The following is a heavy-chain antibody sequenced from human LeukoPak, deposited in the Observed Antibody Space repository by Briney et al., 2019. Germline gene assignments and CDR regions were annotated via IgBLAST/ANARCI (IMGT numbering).Heavy chain of an antibody. Sequence: GGSIRLSCAASGFTFSSYWMSCVRQAPGKGLEWVANMKQDGSEKYYVASVKGRFTISRNNAKNSLCLQMNSLRAEDTAVYYCARVRVRGIITYYFDYWGQGTLVTVSS. CDR3: ARVRVRGIITYYFDY. CDR2: MKQDGSEK. D-gene: IGHD3-10*01. CDR1: GFTFSSYW. V-gene: IGHV3-7*01. J-gene: IGHJ4*02.